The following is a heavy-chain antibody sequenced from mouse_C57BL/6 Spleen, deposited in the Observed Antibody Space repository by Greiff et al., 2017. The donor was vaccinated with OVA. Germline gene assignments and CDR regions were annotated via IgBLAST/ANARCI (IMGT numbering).Heavy chain of an antibody. CDR2: INPYNGGT. CDR1: GYTFTDYY. Sequence: VQLQQSGAELMKPGASVKMSCKASGYTFTDYYMNWVKQSHGKSLEWIGVINPYNGGTSYNQKFKGKATLTVDKSSSTAYMELNSLTSEDSAVYYCARKGDAMDYWGQGTSVTVSS. V-gene: IGHV1-19*01. CDR3: ARKGDAMDY. J-gene: IGHJ4*01.